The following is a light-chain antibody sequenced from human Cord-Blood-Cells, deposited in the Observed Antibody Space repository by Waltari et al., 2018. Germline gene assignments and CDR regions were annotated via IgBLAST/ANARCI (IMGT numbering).Light chain of an antibody. CDR1: SGINVGTYR. J-gene: IGLJ2*01. CDR2: YKSDSDK. Sequence: QAVLTQPSSLSASPGASASLTCTLRSGINVGTYRISWYQQKPGSPPQYLLRYKSDSDKQQGAGVPSRCSGPKDASANAGILLISGLQSEDEADYYCMIWHSSAVVFGGGTKLTVL. V-gene: IGLV5-45*03. CDR3: MIWHSSAVV.